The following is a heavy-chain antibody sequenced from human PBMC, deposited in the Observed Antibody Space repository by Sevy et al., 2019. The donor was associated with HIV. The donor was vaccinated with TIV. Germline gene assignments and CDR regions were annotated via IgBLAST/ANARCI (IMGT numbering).Heavy chain of an antibody. Sequence: GGSLRLSCAASGFTFSNYSMTWVRQAPGKGLEWISYISSSSRTIYNADSVKGRFTISRDNAKNSLYLQMNSLRDEDTAVYYCARHVTNVVQRISIRAFDIWGQGTMVTVSS. V-gene: IGHV3-48*02. CDR1: GFTFSNYS. CDR2: ISSSSRTI. D-gene: IGHD2-21*01. J-gene: IGHJ3*02. CDR3: ARHVTNVVQRISIRAFDI.